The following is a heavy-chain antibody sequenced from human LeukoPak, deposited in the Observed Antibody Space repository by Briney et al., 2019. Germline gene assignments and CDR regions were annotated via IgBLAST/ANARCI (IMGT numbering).Heavy chain of an antibody. CDR3: ARGGPGYDSSGYYYKVVWIDY. V-gene: IGHV1-46*01. D-gene: IGHD3-22*01. J-gene: IGHJ4*02. Sequence: GASVQVSCKASGYTFTSYYMHWVRQAPGQGLEWMGIINPSGGSTSYAQKFQGRVTMTRDTSTSTVYMELSSLRSEDTAVYYCARGGPGYDSSGYYYKVVWIDYWGQGTLVTVSS. CDR2: INPSGGST. CDR1: GYTFTSYY.